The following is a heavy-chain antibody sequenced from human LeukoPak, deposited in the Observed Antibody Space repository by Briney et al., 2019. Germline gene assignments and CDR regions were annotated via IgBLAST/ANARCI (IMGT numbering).Heavy chain of an antibody. V-gene: IGHV4-39*07. Sequence: SETLSLTCTVSGGSISSSSYYWGWIRQPPGKGLEWIGSIYYSGSTYYNPSLKSRVTISVDTSKNQFSLKLSSVTAADTAVYYCARLGGSHYYYYGMDVWGQGTTVTVSS. CDR2: IYYSGST. D-gene: IGHD1-26*01. CDR3: ARLGGSHYYYYGMDV. J-gene: IGHJ6*02. CDR1: GGSISSSSYY.